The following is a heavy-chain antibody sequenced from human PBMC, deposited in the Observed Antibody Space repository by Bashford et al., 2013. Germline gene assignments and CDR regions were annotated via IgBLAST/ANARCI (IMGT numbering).Heavy chain of an antibody. V-gene: IGHV1-24*01. CDR3: ATVIVVVVAATGNYYFDY. CDR1: GYTLTELS. Sequence: ASVKVSCKVSGYTLTELSMHWVRQAPGKGLEWMGGFDPEDGETIYAQKFQGRVTMTEDTSTDTAYMELSSLRSEDTAVYYCATVIVVVVAATGNYYFDYWGQGTLVTVSS. CDR2: FDPEDGET. D-gene: IGHD2-15*01. J-gene: IGHJ4*02.